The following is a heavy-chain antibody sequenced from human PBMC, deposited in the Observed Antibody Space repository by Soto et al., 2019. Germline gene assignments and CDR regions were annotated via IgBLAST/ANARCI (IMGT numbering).Heavy chain of an antibody. V-gene: IGHV3-15*07. J-gene: IGHJ4*02. CDR2: IKTKTEGGTT. CDR3: TRFPRGYSYVDC. CDR1: GFTISNAW. D-gene: IGHD5-18*01. Sequence: EVQLVESGGGLVKPGGSLRLSCAASGFTISNAWMSWVRQAPGMGLEWGGRIKTKTEGGTTDYAAPVRDRFTVSTDDSKNTLYLQMNSLKTEDTAVYYCTRFPRGYSYVDCWGQGTLVTVSS.